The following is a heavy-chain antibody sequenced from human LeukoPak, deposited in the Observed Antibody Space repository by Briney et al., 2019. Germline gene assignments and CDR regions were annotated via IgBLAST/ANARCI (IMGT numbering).Heavy chain of an antibody. D-gene: IGHD3-3*01. V-gene: IGHV1-8*01. CDR3: ARYDFWSGYYHFDY. CDR1: GYTFTSYD. J-gene: IGHJ4*02. Sequence: ASVKVSCKASGYTFTSYDINWVRQATGQGLEWMGWMNPNSGNTGYVQKFQGRVTMTRNTSISTAYMELSSLRSEDTAVYYCARYDFWSGYYHFDYWGQGTLVTVSS. CDR2: MNPNSGNT.